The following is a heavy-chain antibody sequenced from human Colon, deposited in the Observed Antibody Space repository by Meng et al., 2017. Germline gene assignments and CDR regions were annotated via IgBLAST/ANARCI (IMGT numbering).Heavy chain of an antibody. J-gene: IGHJ4*02. CDR2: GST. V-gene: IGHV4-61*01. CDR1: GASVSDTHYA. CDR3: ARDNWGSLDY. Sequence: GQLQASGPVLFSPSETLSLTCTVAGASVSDTHYAWSCIRQPPGTGLEWIGYGSTNHNPSLKSRVTISVDTSKNQFSLTLNSVTAADTAVYYCARDNWGSLDYWGQGTLVTVSS. D-gene: IGHD7-27*01.